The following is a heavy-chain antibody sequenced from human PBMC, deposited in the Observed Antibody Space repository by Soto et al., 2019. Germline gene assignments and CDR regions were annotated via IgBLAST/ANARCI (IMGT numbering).Heavy chain of an antibody. CDR1: GGTFGSYA. Sequence: GGSVKVCWKASGGTFGSYAISWVRQAPGQGLEWMGGIIPIFGTANYAHKFQGRVTITADKSTSTAYMELNSLRSEDTAVYYCARDRVREYYSTSSYGSWAFDIWGQGTMVTVSS. CDR2: IIPIFGTA. D-gene: IGHD6-6*01. V-gene: IGHV1-69*06. CDR3: ARDRVREYYSTSSYGSWAFDI. J-gene: IGHJ3*02.